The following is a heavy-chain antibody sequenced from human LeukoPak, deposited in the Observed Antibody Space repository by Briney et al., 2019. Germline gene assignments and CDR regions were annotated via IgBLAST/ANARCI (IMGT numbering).Heavy chain of an antibody. J-gene: IGHJ5*02. CDR2: INPSGGST. D-gene: IGHD3-16*01. Sequence: GASVKVSCKASGYTFTSYYMHWVRQAPGQGLEWMGIINPSGGSTSYAQKLQGRVTMTRDTSTSTVYMELSSLRSEDTAVYYCARGYYDYVWGSYSPVWFDPWGQGTLVTVSS. CDR3: ARGYYDYVWGSYSPVWFDP. CDR1: GYTFTSYY. V-gene: IGHV1-46*01.